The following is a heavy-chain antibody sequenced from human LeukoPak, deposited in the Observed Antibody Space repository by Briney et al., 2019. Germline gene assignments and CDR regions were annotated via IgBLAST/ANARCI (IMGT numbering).Heavy chain of an antibody. D-gene: IGHD1-14*01. J-gene: IGHJ6*03. CDR2: ISYDGSNK. V-gene: IGHV3-30*03. CDR3: ARVEGTTGYYNYYYMDV. CDR1: GFTFSSYG. Sequence: GGSLRLSCAASGFTFSSYGMHWVRQAPGKGLEWVAVISYDGSNKYYADSVKGRFTISRDNAKNSLYLQMNSLRAEDTAVYYCARVEGTTGYYNYYYMDVWGKGTTVTVSS.